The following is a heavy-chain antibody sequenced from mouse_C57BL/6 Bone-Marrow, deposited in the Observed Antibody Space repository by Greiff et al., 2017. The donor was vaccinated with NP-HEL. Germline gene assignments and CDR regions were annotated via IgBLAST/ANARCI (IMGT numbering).Heavy chain of an antibody. Sequence: VKLQESGAELVKPGASVKISCKASGYAFSSYWMNWVKQRPGKGLEWIGQIYPGDGDTNYNGKFKGKATLTADKSSSTAYMQLSSLTSEDSAVYFCARGIYYYGSKPWWYFDVWGTGTTVTVSS. CDR3: ARGIYYYGSKPWWYFDV. J-gene: IGHJ1*03. CDR1: GYAFSSYW. V-gene: IGHV1-80*01. D-gene: IGHD1-1*01. CDR2: IYPGDGDT.